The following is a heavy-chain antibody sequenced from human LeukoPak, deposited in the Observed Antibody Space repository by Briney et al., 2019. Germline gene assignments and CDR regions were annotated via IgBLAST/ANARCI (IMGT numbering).Heavy chain of an antibody. D-gene: IGHD4-23*01. Sequence: SETLSLTCTVSGGSISGGGYYWSWIRRHPGKGLEWIGYIYYTGSTTYNPSLESRVTISVDTSKNQFSLKLTSVTAADTAFYYCARRTVVLDYWGQGTLVTVSS. CDR2: IYYTGST. CDR1: GGSISGGGYY. J-gene: IGHJ4*02. V-gene: IGHV4-61*08. CDR3: ARRTVVLDY.